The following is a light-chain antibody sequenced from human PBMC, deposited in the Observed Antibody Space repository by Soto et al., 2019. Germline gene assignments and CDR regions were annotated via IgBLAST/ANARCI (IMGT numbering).Light chain of an antibody. CDR1: QSVRSN. J-gene: IGKJ1*01. CDR2: GAS. Sequence: EIVMTQSPATLSMSPGERATLSCRASQSVRSNLAWYQQKPGQAPRLLIYGASTRATGIPARFSGSGSGTEFTLTISSLQSEDFAVYYCQQSNDWWTFGQGTKVDIK. V-gene: IGKV3-15*01. CDR3: QQSNDWWT.